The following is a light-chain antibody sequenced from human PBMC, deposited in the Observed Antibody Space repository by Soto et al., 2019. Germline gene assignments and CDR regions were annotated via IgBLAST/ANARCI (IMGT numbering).Light chain of an antibody. V-gene: IGKV1-39*01. CDR2: AAS. CDR1: QSINNW. CDR3: QQSYSTPAWT. J-gene: IGKJ1*01. Sequence: DIQMTQSPSTLSASVGDRVTITCRASQSINNWLAWYQQKPGKAPKLLIYAASSLQSGVPSRFSGSGSGTDFTLTISSLQPEDFATYYCQQSYSTPAWTFGQGTKVDIK.